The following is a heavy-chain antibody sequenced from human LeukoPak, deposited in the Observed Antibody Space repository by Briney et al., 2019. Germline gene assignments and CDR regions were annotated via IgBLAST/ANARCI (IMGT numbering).Heavy chain of an antibody. D-gene: IGHD3-22*01. CDR3: ARAARGYLYYFDY. V-gene: IGHV4-31*03. Sequence: PSETLSLTCTVSGGSISSGGYFWSWIRQHPGKDLEWIGYIYYTGSTYYNPSLKSRVAMSLDTSKNQFSLKLSSVTAADTAVYYCARAARGYLYYFDYWGQGTLVTVSS. J-gene: IGHJ4*02. CDR2: IYYTGST. CDR1: GGSISSGGYF.